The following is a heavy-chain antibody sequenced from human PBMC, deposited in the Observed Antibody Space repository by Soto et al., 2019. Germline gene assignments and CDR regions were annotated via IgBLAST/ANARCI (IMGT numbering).Heavy chain of an antibody. CDR2: ISDSGGRT. V-gene: IGHV3-23*01. Sequence: GGSLRLSCAVSGFTFNKYAMNCDRQAPGKGLEWVSSISDSGGRTYYADSVKGRFTISRDNSKNTLYLQMNSLRAEDTAINYCAKDALGDYFYYGMDVWGQGTTVTVSS. J-gene: IGHJ6*02. CDR1: GFTFNKYA. CDR3: AKDALGDYFYYGMDV.